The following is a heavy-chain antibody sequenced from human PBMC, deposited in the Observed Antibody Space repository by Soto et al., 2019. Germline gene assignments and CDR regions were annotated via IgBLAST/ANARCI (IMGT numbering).Heavy chain of an antibody. CDR1: GYTFTSYY. D-gene: IGHD3-3*01. V-gene: IGHV1-18*04. CDR2: ISAYNGNT. J-gene: IGHJ4*02. CDR3: ARLRTYYDFWSGSGSNFDY. Sequence: GASVKVTCKASGYTFTSYYMHWVRQAPGQGLEWMGWISAYNGNTNYAQKLQGRVTMTTDASTSTAYMELRSLRSDDTAVYYCARLRTYYDFWSGSGSNFDYWGQGTLVTVSS.